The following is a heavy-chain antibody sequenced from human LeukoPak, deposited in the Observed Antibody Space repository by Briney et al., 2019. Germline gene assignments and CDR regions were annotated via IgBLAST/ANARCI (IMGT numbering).Heavy chain of an antibody. CDR1: GGSISSGGYY. J-gene: IGHJ4*02. V-gene: IGHV4-31*03. Sequence: SETLSLTCTVSGGSISSGGYYWSWIRQHPGKGLEWIEYIYYSGSTYYNPSLKSRVTISVDTSKNQFSLKLSSVTAADTAVYYCARGSTYYYDSSGHFLDYWGQGTLVTVSS. CDR2: IYYSGST. CDR3: ARGSTYYYDSSGHFLDY. D-gene: IGHD3-22*01.